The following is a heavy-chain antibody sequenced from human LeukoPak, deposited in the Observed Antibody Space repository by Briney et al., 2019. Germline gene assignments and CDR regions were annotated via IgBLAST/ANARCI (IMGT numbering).Heavy chain of an antibody. CDR3: ARQGGYYGSGLNFDY. CDR2: IYPGDSDT. D-gene: IGHD3-10*01. Sequence: IGWVRQMPGKGLEWMGIIYPGDSDTRYSPSFQGQVTISADKSISTAYLQWSSLKASDTAMYYCARQGGYYGSGLNFDYWGQGTLVTVSS. J-gene: IGHJ4*02. V-gene: IGHV5-51*01.